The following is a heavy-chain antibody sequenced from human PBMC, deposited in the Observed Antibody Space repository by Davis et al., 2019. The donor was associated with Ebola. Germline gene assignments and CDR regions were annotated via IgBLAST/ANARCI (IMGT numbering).Heavy chain of an antibody. CDR1: GGSISSSNW. CDR3: ARGNYGDYIVLYYYNMDV. CDR2: IYHSGTT. J-gene: IGHJ6*02. D-gene: IGHD4-17*01. V-gene: IGHV4-4*02. Sequence: SETLSLTCAVSGGSISSSNWWSWVRQSPGKGLEWIGEIYHSGTTNYNPSLKSRVTMSVDTSKNQFSLKLSSMTAADTAVYYCARGNYGDYIVLYYYNMDVWGQGTTVTVSS.